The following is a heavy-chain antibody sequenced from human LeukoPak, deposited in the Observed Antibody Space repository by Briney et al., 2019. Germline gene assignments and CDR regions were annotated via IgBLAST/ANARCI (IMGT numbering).Heavy chain of an antibody. J-gene: IGHJ4*02. CDR1: GFPFSSYA. CDR2: VSGSGDTT. Sequence: PGGSLRLSCAASGFPFSSYAMSWVRQPPGKGLEWVSGVSGSGDTTYYADSVKGRLTISRDNSKNTLYLQMDSLRAEDAAVYYCAKSDYYDESGHPSSFEYWGQGTLVTVSS. V-gene: IGHV3-23*01. CDR3: AKSDYYDESGHPSSFEY. D-gene: IGHD3-16*01.